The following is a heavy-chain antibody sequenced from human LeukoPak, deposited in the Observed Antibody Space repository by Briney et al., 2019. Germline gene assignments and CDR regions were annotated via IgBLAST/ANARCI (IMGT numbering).Heavy chain of an antibody. CDR3: ARAYPDIAAAADYYYGMDV. CDR1: GGSINNYY. J-gene: IGHJ6*02. CDR2: IYYSGST. Sequence: SETLSLTCAVSGGSINNYYWSWIRQPPGKGLEWIGYIYYSGSTNYNPSHKSRVTISVDTSKNQFSLKLSSVTAADTAVYYCARAYPDIAAAADYYYGMDVWGQGTTVTVSS. D-gene: IGHD6-13*01. V-gene: IGHV4-59*01.